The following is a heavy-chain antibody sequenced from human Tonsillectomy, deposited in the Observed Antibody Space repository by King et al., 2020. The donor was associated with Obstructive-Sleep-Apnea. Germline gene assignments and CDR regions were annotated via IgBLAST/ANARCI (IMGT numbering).Heavy chain of an antibody. Sequence: VQLVESGGGLVQPGGSLRLSCAASGFTFSSYWMHWVRQAPGKGLVWVSRINSDGSSTSYADSVKGRFTISRDNAKNTLYLQMNSLRAEDTAVYYCAREGVGALYYFDYWGQGTLVTVSS. V-gene: IGHV3-74*01. CDR2: INSDGSST. CDR1: GFTFSSYW. D-gene: IGHD1-26*01. J-gene: IGHJ4*02. CDR3: AREGVGALYYFDY.